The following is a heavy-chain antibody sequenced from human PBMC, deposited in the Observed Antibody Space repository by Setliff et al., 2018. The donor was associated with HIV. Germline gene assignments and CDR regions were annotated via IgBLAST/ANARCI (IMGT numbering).Heavy chain of an antibody. CDR1: GDSISSTTYY. Sequence: LSLTCTVSGDSISSTTYYWGWIRQPPGKGLEWIGSIYPSGSAFYNPSLKSPVTMSVDTSRNQFSLKLSSVTAADTAIYYCVRHGNQWLVTVDYWGQGTLVTVS. V-gene: IGHV4-39*01. CDR2: IYPSGSA. D-gene: IGHD6-19*01. CDR3: VRHGNQWLVTVDY. J-gene: IGHJ4*02.